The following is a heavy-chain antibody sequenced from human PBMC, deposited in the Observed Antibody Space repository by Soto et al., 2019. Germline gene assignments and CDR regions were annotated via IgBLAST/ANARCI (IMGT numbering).Heavy chain of an antibody. CDR2: MNPNSGNT. CDR3: ARVAYYYDSSGYYHPWFDP. Sequence: ASVKVSCKASGYTFTSYDINWVRQATGQGLEWMRWMNPNSGNTGYAQKFQGRVTMTRNTSISTAYMELSSLRSEDTAVYYCARVAYYYDSSGYYHPWFDPCGQGTLVTVSS. D-gene: IGHD3-22*01. V-gene: IGHV1-8*01. J-gene: IGHJ5*02. CDR1: GYTFTSYD.